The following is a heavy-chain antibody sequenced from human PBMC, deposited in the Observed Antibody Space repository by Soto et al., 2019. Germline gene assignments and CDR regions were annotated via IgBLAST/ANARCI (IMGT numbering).Heavy chain of an antibody. Sequence: EVQLVESGGGLVQPGGSLRLSCAASGFTFSSYWMHWVRQAPGKGLVWVSRINSDGSSTSYADSVKGRFTISRDNAENTLYLQMNRLRAEDTAVYYCARRDGDYYYDAFAIWGQGTMVTVSS. CDR1: GFTFSSYW. J-gene: IGHJ3*02. D-gene: IGHD4-17*01. CDR2: INSDGSST. CDR3: ARRDGDYYYDAFAI. V-gene: IGHV3-74*01.